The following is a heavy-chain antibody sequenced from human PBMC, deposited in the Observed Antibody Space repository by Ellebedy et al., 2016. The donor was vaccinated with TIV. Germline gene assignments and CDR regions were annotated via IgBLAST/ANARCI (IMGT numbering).Heavy chain of an antibody. Sequence: MPSETLSLTCTVPGASISTNSYYWGWIRQPPGKGLEWIGTMYYSGSTYYNPSLKSRVTISLDTSKNQFSLELSSVTAADTAVYSCASLCSSTSCYRANLDYWGQGTLVTVSP. J-gene: IGHJ4*02. D-gene: IGHD2-2*02. CDR3: ASLCSSTSCYRANLDY. CDR2: MYYSGST. CDR1: GASISTNSYY. V-gene: IGHV4-39*07.